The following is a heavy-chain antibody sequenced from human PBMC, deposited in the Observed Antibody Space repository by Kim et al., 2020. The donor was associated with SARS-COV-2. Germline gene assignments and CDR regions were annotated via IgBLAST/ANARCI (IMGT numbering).Heavy chain of an antibody. Sequence: GGSLRLSCAASGFTFSSYAMSWVRQAPGKGLEWVSAISGGGGSTYYADSVKGRFTISRDNSKNTLYLQMNSLRAEDTAVYYCAKDRTLYYDFWSGYDRPRDGMDVWGQGTTVTVSS. CDR3: AKDRTLYYDFWSGYDRPRDGMDV. V-gene: IGHV3-23*01. CDR1: GFTFSSYA. CDR2: ISGGGGST. D-gene: IGHD3-3*01. J-gene: IGHJ6*02.